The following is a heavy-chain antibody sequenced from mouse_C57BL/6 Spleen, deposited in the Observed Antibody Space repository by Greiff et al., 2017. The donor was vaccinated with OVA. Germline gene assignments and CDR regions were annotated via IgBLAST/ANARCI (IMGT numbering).Heavy chain of an antibody. CDR1: GFNIKDYY. J-gene: IGHJ2*01. V-gene: IGHV14-1*01. CDR3: TSSNYGLYYFDY. CDR2: IDPEDGDT. D-gene: IGHD2-5*01. Sequence: EVQLQQSGAELVRPGASVKLSCTASGFNIKDYYMHWVKQRPEQGLEWIGRIDPEDGDTEYAPKFQGKATMTADTSSNTAYLQLSSLTSEDTAVYYCTSSNYGLYYFDYWGQGTTLTVSS.